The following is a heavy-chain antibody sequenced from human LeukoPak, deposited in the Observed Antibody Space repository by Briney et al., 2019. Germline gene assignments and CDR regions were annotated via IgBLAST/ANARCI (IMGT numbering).Heavy chain of an antibody. CDR2: ISGSGGST. D-gene: IGHD5-24*01. Sequence: GGSLRLSCAASGFTFSTYEMTWVRQSPGKGLEWVSAISGSGGSTYYADSVKGRFTISRDNSKNTLYLQMNSLRAEDTAVYYCAKAGFEEEMATYDYWGQGTLVTVSS. CDR1: GFTFSTYE. J-gene: IGHJ4*02. CDR3: AKAGFEEEMATYDY. V-gene: IGHV3-23*01.